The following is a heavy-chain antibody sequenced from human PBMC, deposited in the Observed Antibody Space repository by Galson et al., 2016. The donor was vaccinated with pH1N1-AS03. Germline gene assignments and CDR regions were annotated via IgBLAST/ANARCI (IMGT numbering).Heavy chain of an antibody. CDR1: GFIFDNYA. CDR2: ISWKSGYI. Sequence: SLRLSCAASGFIFDNYAMHWVRQAPGKGLEWVSGISWKSGYIAYADSVKGRFTISRDNAKNALHLQMNSLRPEDTGLYYCAKDSGRLTHYYCGMDVWGQGTTVTVSS. CDR3: AKDSGRLTHYYCGMDV. J-gene: IGHJ6*02. D-gene: IGHD2-15*01. V-gene: IGHV3-9*01.